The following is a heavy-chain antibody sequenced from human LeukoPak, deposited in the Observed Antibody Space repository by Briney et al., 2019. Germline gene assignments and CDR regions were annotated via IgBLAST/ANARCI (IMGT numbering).Heavy chain of an antibody. V-gene: IGHV1-46*01. CDR1: GYTFTSYY. D-gene: IGHD3-22*01. Sequence: ASVKFSCKASGYTFTSYYMHGVRQAPGQGLEWVGIINPSGDPTTYAQKFQCRDTMTSDISKSTVYMELSSLSSQDTDVSSCASSSGSYSSLLYMHVWGKGRTVTAAS. J-gene: IGHJ6*03. CDR2: INPSGDPT. CDR3: ASSSGSYSSLLYMHV.